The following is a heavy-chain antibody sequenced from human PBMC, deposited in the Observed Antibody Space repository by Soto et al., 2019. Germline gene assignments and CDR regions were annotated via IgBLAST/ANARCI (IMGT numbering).Heavy chain of an antibody. CDR2: ISTTETT. CDR3: AGNIAAAGRRYYGMDV. J-gene: IGHJ6*02. D-gene: IGHD6-13*01. Sequence: PSETLSLTCTVSGGSIGSYYWSWIRQPAGKGLEWIGRISTTETTNYNPSLKSRVSMSLDTSKSQVSLKLSSVTAADAAVYYCAGNIAAAGRRYYGMDVWGQGTTVTVSS. V-gene: IGHV4-4*07. CDR1: GGSIGSYY.